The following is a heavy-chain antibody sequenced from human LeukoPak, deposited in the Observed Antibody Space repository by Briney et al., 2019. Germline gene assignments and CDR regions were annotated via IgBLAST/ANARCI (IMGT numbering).Heavy chain of an antibody. CDR3: ARDGLRMFDY. Sequence: GGSLRLSCAASGFTFGSYWMHWVREVPGEGLVWVARINGDGSTTNYADSVKGRFTISRDNAKNTLYLQMNSLRAEDTAVFYCARDGLRMFDYWGQGTLVTVSS. D-gene: IGHD5-12*01. V-gene: IGHV3-74*01. CDR1: GFTFGSYW. J-gene: IGHJ4*02. CDR2: INGDGSTT.